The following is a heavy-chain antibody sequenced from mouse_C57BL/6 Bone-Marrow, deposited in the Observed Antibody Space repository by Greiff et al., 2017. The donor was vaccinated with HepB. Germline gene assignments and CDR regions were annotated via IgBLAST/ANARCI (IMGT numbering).Heavy chain of an antibody. V-gene: IGHV1-19*01. J-gene: IGHJ4*01. CDR3: ARSNWVLYYYAMDY. Sequence: VQLQQSGPVLVKPGASVKMSCKASGYTFTDYYMNWVKQSHGKSLEWIGVINPYNGGTSYNQKFKGKATLTVDNSSSTAYMELNSLTSEDSAVYYCARSNWVLYYYAMDYWGQGTSVTVSS. CDR2: INPYNGGT. CDR1: GYTFTDYY. D-gene: IGHD4-1*01.